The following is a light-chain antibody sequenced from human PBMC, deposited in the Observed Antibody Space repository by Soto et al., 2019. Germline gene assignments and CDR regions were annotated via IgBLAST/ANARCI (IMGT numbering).Light chain of an antibody. V-gene: IGKV3-20*01. CDR2: GAS. CDR1: QSVTSGY. Sequence: EIVLTQSPGTLSLSPGEKATLSCRASQSVTSGYLAWYQQKPGQAPRLLIYGASSRATGIPDRFRGSGSGTDFTLTISRLEPEDFAVYYCQQYGSSLLTFGGGTKVEIK. J-gene: IGKJ4*01. CDR3: QQYGSSLLT.